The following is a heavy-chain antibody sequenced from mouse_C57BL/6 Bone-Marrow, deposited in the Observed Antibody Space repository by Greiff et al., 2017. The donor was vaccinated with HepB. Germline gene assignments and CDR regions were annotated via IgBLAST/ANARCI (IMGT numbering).Heavy chain of an antibody. Sequence: VQLQQPGAELVKTGASVKLSCKASGYTFTSYWMHWVKQRPGRGLEWIGRIDPNSGGTNYNEKFKSKATLTVDKSSSTAYMQLSSLTSEDSAVYYCARSHYYGSRGYYAMDYWGQGTSVTVSS. J-gene: IGHJ4*01. CDR1: GYTFTSYW. D-gene: IGHD1-1*01. CDR3: ARSHYYGSRGYYAMDY. V-gene: IGHV1-62-3*01. CDR2: IDPNSGGT.